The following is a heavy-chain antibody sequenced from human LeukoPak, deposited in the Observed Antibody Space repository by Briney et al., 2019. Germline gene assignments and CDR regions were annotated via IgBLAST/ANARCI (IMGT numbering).Heavy chain of an antibody. Sequence: PGGSLRLSCAASGFTFSSYAMSWVRQAPGKGLEWVSAISGSGGSTYYADSVKGRFTISRDNSKNTLYLQMNSLRAEDTAPYYCAKAFSYYYGSGSYSGDFDYWGQGTLVTVSS. CDR1: GFTFSSYA. V-gene: IGHV3-23*01. J-gene: IGHJ4*02. CDR2: ISGSGGST. CDR3: AKAFSYYYGSGSYSGDFDY. D-gene: IGHD3-10*01.